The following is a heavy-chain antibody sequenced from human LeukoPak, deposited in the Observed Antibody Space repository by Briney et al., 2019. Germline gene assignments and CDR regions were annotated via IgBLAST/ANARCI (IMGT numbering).Heavy chain of an antibody. CDR2: IFPIVGTA. J-gene: IGHJ4*02. V-gene: IGHV1-69*06. Sequence: ASVKVSCKASGGTFSIYAISWVRQAPGQGLELMGGIFPIVGTANYAQKFQGRVTITADKSTSTAYMELSSLRSEDTAVYYCARSELDDILTGYLYYFDYWGQGTLVTVSS. CDR3: ARSELDDILTGYLYYFDY. CDR1: GGTFSIYA. D-gene: IGHD3-9*01.